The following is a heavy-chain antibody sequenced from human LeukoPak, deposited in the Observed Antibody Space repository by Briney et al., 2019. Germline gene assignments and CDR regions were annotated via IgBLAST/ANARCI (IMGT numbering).Heavy chain of an antibody. CDR2: ISSSSSYI. CDR3: ARVPHYYDSSVWGDAFDI. CDR1: GFSFSSYS. J-gene: IGHJ3*02. Sequence: TGGSLRLSCAASGFSFSSYSMNWVRQAPGKGLEWVSSISSSSSYIYYADSVKGRFTISRDNAKNSLYLQMNSLRAEDTAVYYCARVPHYYDSSVWGDAFDIWGQGTMVTVSS. D-gene: IGHD3-22*01. V-gene: IGHV3-21*01.